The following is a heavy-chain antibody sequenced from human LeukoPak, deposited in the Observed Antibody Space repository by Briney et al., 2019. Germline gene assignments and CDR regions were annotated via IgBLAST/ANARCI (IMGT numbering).Heavy chain of an antibody. CDR2: ISAYNGNT. D-gene: IGHD3-3*01. J-gene: IGHJ3*02. V-gene: IGHV1-18*01. CDR1: GYTFTSYV. CDR3: AKDSGYYDFWSGSDAFDI. Sequence: GSVKVSCKASGYTFTSYVISWVRQAPGQGLEWMGWISAYNGNTNYAQKLQGRVTMTTDTSTSTAYMELRSLRAEDTAVYYCAKDSGYYDFWSGSDAFDIWGQGTMVTVSS.